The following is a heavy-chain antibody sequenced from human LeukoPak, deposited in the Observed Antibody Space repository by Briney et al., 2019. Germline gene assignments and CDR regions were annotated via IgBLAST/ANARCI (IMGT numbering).Heavy chain of an antibody. V-gene: IGHV1-69*04. Sequence: ASVKVSCKASGGTFSSYAINWVRQAPGQGREWMGRIIPILGIANYAQQCQGRVTITADKSTSTAYIALSSLRSEDTAVYYCARDEQLYYFDYWGQGTLVTVSS. CDR1: GGTFSSYA. CDR2: IIPILGIA. D-gene: IGHD1/OR15-1a*01. J-gene: IGHJ4*02. CDR3: ARDEQLYYFDY.